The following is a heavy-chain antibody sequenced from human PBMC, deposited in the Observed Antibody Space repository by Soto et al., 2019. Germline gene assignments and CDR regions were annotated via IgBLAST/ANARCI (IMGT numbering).Heavy chain of an antibody. V-gene: IGHV4-59*01. D-gene: IGHD6-19*01. CDR1: GGSISSYF. CDR3: AADSSGYNWFDP. J-gene: IGHJ5*02. Sequence: SETLSLTCSVSGGSISSYFWSWIRQPPGKGLEWIGYVYYSGTTNYNPSLKSRVTVSVDTSKNQFSLKLSSVTAADTAVYYCAADSSGYNWFDPWGQGTLVTVSS. CDR2: VYYSGTT.